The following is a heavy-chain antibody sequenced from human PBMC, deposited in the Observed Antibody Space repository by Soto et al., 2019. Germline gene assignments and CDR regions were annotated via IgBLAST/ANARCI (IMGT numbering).Heavy chain of an antibody. D-gene: IGHD3-10*01. Sequence: GGSLRLSCAASVFTFSSYGMHWVRQAPGKGLEWVAVISYDGSNKYYADSVKGRFTISRDNSKNTLYLQMNSLRAEDTAVYYCAKDLAAMVRGVIITFDAFDIWGQGTMVTVSS. J-gene: IGHJ3*02. CDR2: ISYDGSNK. CDR1: VFTFSSYG. V-gene: IGHV3-30*18. CDR3: AKDLAAMVRGVIITFDAFDI.